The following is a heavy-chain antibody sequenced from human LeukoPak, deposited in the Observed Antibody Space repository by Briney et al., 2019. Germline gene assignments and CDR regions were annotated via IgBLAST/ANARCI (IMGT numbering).Heavy chain of an antibody. CDR3: ARDRKQWLSDWYFDL. CDR2: IYYSGST. CDR1: GGSISSYY. Sequence: PSETLSLTCTVPGGSISSYYWNWIRQPPGKGLEWIGYIYYSGSTNFNPSLKSRVTISVDTSKNQFSLKLSSVTAADTAVYYCARDRKQWLSDWYFDLWGRGTLVTVSS. J-gene: IGHJ2*01. V-gene: IGHV4-59*01. D-gene: IGHD6-19*01.